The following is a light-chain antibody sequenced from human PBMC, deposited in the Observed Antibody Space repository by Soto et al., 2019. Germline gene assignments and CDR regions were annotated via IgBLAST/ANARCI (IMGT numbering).Light chain of an antibody. CDR1: QSVSSN. J-gene: IGKJ1*01. Sequence: EIVLTQSPGTLSLSPGERATLSCRASQSVSSNLAWYQQKTGQAPRLLIYGASSRATGIPDRFSGSGSGTDFTLTISRLEPEDFAVYYCQQYGSSTWTVGQGTKGDIK. CDR3: QQYGSSTWT. CDR2: GAS. V-gene: IGKV3-20*01.